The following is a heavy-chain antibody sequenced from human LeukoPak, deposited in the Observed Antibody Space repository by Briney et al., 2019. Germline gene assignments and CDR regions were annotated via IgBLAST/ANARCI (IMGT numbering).Heavy chain of an antibody. CDR2: INPSGGST. CDR3: ARQEKNVLRYFDWLSDVAHFDY. J-gene: IGHJ4*02. Sequence: GASVKVSCKASGYTFTSYYMHWVRQAPGQGLEWMGIINPSGGSTSYAQKFQGRVTMTRDMSTSTVYMELSSLRSEDTAVYYCARQEKNVLRYFDWLSDVAHFDYWGQGTLVTVSS. V-gene: IGHV1-46*01. CDR1: GYTFTSYY. D-gene: IGHD3-9*01.